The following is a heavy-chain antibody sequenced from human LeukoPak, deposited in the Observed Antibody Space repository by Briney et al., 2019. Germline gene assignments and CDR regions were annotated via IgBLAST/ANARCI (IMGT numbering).Heavy chain of an antibody. CDR1: GFTLSSYA. CDR2: ISGSGGST. J-gene: IGHJ4*02. Sequence: GGSLRLSCAASGFTLSSYAMSWVRQAPGKGLEWVSAISGSGGSTYYADSVKGGFPISRDNSKNTLYLQMQSLSAEDTAVYFCEKALGGELAVLVYWGQGTLVTVSS. CDR3: EKALGGELAVLVY. D-gene: IGHD3-16*01. V-gene: IGHV3-23*01.